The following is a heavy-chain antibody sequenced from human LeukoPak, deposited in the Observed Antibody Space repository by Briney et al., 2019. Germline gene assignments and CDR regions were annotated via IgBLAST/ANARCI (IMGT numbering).Heavy chain of an antibody. J-gene: IGHJ4*02. D-gene: IGHD1-26*01. V-gene: IGHV3-20*04. CDR1: GFTFSSYE. CDR2: INWNGGST. Sequence: PGGSLRLSCAASGFTFSSYEMNWVRQAPGKGLEWVSGINWNGGSTGYADSVKGRFTISRDNAKNSLYLQMNSLRAEDTALYYCASGGIYYGAAFDFWGQGSLVTVSA. CDR3: ASGGIYYGAAFDF.